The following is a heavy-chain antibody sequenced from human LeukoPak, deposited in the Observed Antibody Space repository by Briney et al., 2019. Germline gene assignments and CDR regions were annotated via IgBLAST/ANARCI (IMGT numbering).Heavy chain of an antibody. CDR1: GGSISSYY. J-gene: IGHJ4*02. Sequence: PSETLSLTCTVSGGSISSYYWSWIRQPPGKGLECTGYIYYSGTTNYNPSLKSRVTISVDTSKNQFSLKLRSVTAADTAVYYCARGGDYLFDYWGQGTLVTVSS. CDR2: IYYSGTT. V-gene: IGHV4-59*01. D-gene: IGHD4-17*01. CDR3: ARGGDYLFDY.